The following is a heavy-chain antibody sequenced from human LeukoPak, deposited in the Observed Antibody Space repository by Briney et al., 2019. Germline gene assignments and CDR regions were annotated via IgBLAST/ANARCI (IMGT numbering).Heavy chain of an antibody. CDR3: ARDRVRVSPLRRFMTPPSEWFDP. Sequence: PGGSLRLSCAASGFTFSDYYMSWIRQAPGKGLEWVSYISSSGSTIYYADSVKGRFTISRDNAKNSLYLQMNSLRAEDTAVYYCARDRVRVSPLRRFMTPPSEWFDPWGQGTLVTVSS. CDR1: GFTFSDYY. J-gene: IGHJ5*02. V-gene: IGHV3-11*01. CDR2: ISSSGSTI. D-gene: IGHD3-10*01.